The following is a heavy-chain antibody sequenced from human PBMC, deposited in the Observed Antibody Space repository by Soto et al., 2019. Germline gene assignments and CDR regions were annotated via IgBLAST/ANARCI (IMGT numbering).Heavy chain of an antibody. CDR1: GGSINSGGYY. CDR3: ARSSTSANYFDY. J-gene: IGHJ4*02. Sequence: PSETLSLTCTVSGGSINSGGYYWSWIRQHPGKGLEWIGYIYYSGSTYYNPSLKSRVTISVDTSKNQFSLKLSSVTAADTAVYYCARSSTSANYFDYWGQGTLVTVSS. D-gene: IGHD2-2*01. V-gene: IGHV4-31*03. CDR2: IYYSGST.